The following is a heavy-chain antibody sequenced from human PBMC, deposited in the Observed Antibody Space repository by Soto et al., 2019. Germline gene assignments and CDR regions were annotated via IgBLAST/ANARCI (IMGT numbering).Heavy chain of an antibody. V-gene: IGHV1-18*01. CDR1: GYPFNYFG. D-gene: IGHD3-10*01. Sequence: ASVKVSCKTAGYPFNYFGILWVRQAPGQGLEWVGWVSGSNGKTSYAHKFQDRVTLTIDKSTSTAYMELRTLRSDDTAIYYCARDKSGIVRPRYIDSCGQGTLVTVPQ. J-gene: IGHJ4*02. CDR2: VSGSNGKT. CDR3: ARDKSGIVRPRYIDS.